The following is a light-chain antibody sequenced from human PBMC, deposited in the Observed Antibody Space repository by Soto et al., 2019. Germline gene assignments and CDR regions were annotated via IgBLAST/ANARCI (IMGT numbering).Light chain of an antibody. J-gene: IGKJ5*01. V-gene: IGKV3D-20*01. Sequence: EILLTQSPATLSLSPGERATLTCGARQSVSSSYLAWYQQKPGVAPRLLIYDASSRATGIPDRLSGSGSGTDFTLTISRLEPEDFAVYYCQQYGSSPTFGQGTRLEIK. CDR1: QSVSSSY. CDR3: QQYGSSPT. CDR2: DAS.